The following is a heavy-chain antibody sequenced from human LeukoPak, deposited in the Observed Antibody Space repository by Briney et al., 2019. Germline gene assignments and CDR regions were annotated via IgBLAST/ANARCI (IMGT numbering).Heavy chain of an antibody. CDR2: IIPIFGTA. CDR1: GGTFSSYA. D-gene: IGHD6-13*01. J-gene: IGHJ4*02. Sequence: SVKVSCKASGGTFSSYAISWVRQAPGQGLEWMGGIIPIFGTANYAQKFQGRVTITADESTSTAYMELSSLKASDTAMYYCARPIAAAGQGDYWGQGTLVTVSS. CDR3: ARPIAAAGQGDY. V-gene: IGHV1-69*13.